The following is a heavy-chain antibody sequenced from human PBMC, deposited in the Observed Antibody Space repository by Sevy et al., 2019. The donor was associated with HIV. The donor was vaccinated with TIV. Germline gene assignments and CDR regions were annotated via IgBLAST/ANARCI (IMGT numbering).Heavy chain of an antibody. CDR3: ARAPLRYCSGGSCYSFAFDI. J-gene: IGHJ3*02. D-gene: IGHD2-15*01. CDR2: INPNSGGT. V-gene: IGHV1-2*06. Sequence: ASVKVSCKASGYTFTGYYMHWVRQAPGQGLEWMGRINPNSGGTNYAQKFQGRVTMTRDTSISTAYMELSRLRSDDTAVYYCARAPLRYCSGGSCYSFAFDIWGQGTMVTVSS. CDR1: GYTFTGYY.